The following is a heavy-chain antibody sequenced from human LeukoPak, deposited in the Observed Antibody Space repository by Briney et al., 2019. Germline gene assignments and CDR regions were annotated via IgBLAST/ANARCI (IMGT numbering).Heavy chain of an antibody. J-gene: IGHJ5*02. V-gene: IGHV1-69*13. Sequence: GASVKVSCKASGGTFSSYAISWVRQAPGQGLEWMGGIIPIFGTANYAQKFQGRVTITADESTSTAYMELRSLRSEDTAVYYCARSKDYDFWSGYRNWFDPWGQGTLVTVSS. CDR1: GGTFSSYA. CDR3: ARSKDYDFWSGYRNWFDP. CDR2: IIPIFGTA. D-gene: IGHD3-3*01.